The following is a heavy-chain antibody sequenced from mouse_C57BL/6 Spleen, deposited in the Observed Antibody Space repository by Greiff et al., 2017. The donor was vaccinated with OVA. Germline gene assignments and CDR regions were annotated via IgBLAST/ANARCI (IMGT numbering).Heavy chain of an antibody. V-gene: IGHV5-16*01. Sequence: DVMLVESEGGLVQPGSSMKLSCTASGFTFSDYYMAWVRQVPEKGLEWVANINYDGSSTYYLDSLKSRFIISRDNAKNILYLQMSSLKSEDTATYYCARDPTVGDWYFDVWGTGTTVTVSS. J-gene: IGHJ1*03. CDR3: ARDPTVGDWYFDV. D-gene: IGHD1-1*01. CDR1: GFTFSDYY. CDR2: INYDGSST.